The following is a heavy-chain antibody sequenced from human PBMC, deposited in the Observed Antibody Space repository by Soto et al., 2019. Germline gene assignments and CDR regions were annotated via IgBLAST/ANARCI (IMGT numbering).Heavy chain of an antibody. V-gene: IGHV1-69*05. CDR1: GGTFSSYA. CDR3: AKNPENYYYGMDV. Sequence: QVQLVQSGAEVKKPGSSVKVSCKASGGTFSSYAISWVRQAPGQGLEWMGGIIPIFGTADYAQKFQGRVTXTXDXXTSTAYVELSSLRSEETAVYYCAKNPENYYYGMDVWGQGTTVTVSS. CDR2: IIPIFGTA. J-gene: IGHJ6*02.